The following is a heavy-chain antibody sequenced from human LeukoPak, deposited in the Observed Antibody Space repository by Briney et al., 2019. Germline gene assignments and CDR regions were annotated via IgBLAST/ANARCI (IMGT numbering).Heavy chain of an antibody. CDR1: GFTFSSYA. D-gene: IGHD6-19*01. Sequence: GGSLRLSCAASGFTFSSYAMSWVRQAPGKGLEWVSAISGSGGSTYYADSVKGRFTIARDNSKNTLYLQMNSLRAEDTAVYYCAKDSSDSSGWILGAEYFQHWGQGTLVTVSS. J-gene: IGHJ1*01. CDR2: ISGSGGST. V-gene: IGHV3-23*01. CDR3: AKDSSDSSGWILGAEYFQH.